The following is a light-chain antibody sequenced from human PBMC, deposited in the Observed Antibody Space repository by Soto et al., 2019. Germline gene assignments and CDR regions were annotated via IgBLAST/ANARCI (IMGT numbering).Light chain of an antibody. J-gene: IGKJ1*01. CDR2: DVS. Sequence: EIVLTQSPGTLSLSPGERATLSCRSSHSVSSNYLAWYQQIPGQAPMLLIYDVSSRATGIQDRFSVRGSGTDFNHTISRLEPVDFAVYYCQQNGIPLTLGQGTKVQS. V-gene: IGKV3-20*01. CDR3: QQNGIPLT. CDR1: HSVSSNY.